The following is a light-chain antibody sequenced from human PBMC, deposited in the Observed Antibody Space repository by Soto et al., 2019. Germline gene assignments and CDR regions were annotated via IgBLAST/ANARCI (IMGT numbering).Light chain of an antibody. CDR2: GAS. CDR1: QSVSSIY. Sequence: EIVLTQSPGTLSLSPGEKATLSCRASQSVSSIYLAWYQQKPGQAPRLLIYGASSRATGIPDRFSGSGSGTDFTLIISRLEPEDFAVYYCQQYGSSPRTFGQGTRWIS. J-gene: IGKJ1*01. V-gene: IGKV3-20*01. CDR3: QQYGSSPRT.